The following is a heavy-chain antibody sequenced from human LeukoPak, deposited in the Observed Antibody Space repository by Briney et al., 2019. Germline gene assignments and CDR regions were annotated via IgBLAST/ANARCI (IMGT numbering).Heavy chain of an antibody. V-gene: IGHV3-53*01. Sequence: TGGSLRLSCAASGFTVSNNYLHWVRQAPGKGLEWVSVIYSGGTTYYANSVKGRFTISRDSSKNTMYLQMNSLRVEDTAMYYCGRDAVRSSGWNTGGNWFDPWGQGTLVTVSS. CDR3: GRDAVRSSGWNTGGNWFDP. CDR1: GFTVSNNY. J-gene: IGHJ5*02. CDR2: IYSGGTT. D-gene: IGHD6-19*01.